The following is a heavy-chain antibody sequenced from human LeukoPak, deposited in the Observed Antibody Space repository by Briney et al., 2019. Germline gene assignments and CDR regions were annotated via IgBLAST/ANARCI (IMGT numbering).Heavy chain of an antibody. Sequence: PGGSLRLSCAASGFTFSSYEMNWVRQAPGKGLEWVSYISSSGSTIYYADSVKGRFTISRDNAKNSLYLQMNSLRAEDTAVYYCARRLGLDPNQPYYYYYMDVWGKGTTVTVSS. CDR1: GFTFSSYE. D-gene: IGHD2-2*01. CDR3: ARRLGLDPNQPYYYYYMDV. J-gene: IGHJ6*03. V-gene: IGHV3-48*03. CDR2: ISSSGSTI.